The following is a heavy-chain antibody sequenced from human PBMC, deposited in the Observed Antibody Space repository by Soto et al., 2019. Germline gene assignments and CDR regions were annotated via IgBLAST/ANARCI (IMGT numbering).Heavy chain of an antibody. Sequence: SETLSLTCTVSGGSISSYYWCWIRQPPGKGLEWIGYIYYSGSTNYNPSLKSRVTISVDTSKNQFSLKLSSVTAADTAVYYCARDSTSFDAFDIWSQGTMVTVSS. CDR1: GGSISSYY. V-gene: IGHV4-59*01. J-gene: IGHJ3*02. CDR2: IYYSGST. CDR3: ARDSTSFDAFDI.